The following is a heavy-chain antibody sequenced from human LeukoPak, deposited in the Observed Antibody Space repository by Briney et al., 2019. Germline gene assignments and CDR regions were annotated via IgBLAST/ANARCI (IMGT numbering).Heavy chain of an antibody. Sequence: SETLSLTCTVSGGSISSYYWSWIRQPPGKGLEWIGYIYYSGSTNYNPSLKSRVTISVDTSKNQFSLKLSSVTAADPAVYYCARVLYDSSGYYLFDPWGQGTLVTVSS. CDR1: GGSISSYY. D-gene: IGHD3-22*01. CDR2: IYYSGST. J-gene: IGHJ5*02. CDR3: ARVLYDSSGYYLFDP. V-gene: IGHV4-59*01.